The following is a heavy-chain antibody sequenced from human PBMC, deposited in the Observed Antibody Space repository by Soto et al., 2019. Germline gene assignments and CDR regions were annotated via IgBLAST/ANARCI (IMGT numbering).Heavy chain of an antibody. V-gene: IGHV3-30*18. CDR2: ISYDGSNK. D-gene: IGHD2-15*01. CDR1: GFTFSSYG. J-gene: IGHJ4*02. Sequence: PGGSLRLSCAASGFTFSSYGMHWVRQAPGKGLEWVAVISYDGSNKYYADSVKGRFTISRDNSKNTLYLQMNSLRAEDTAVYYCAKAHTDCSGGSCYYLSHYFDYWGQGTLVTVSS. CDR3: AKAHTDCSGGSCYYLSHYFDY.